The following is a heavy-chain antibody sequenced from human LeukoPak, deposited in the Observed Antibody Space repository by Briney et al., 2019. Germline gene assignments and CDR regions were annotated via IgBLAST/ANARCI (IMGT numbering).Heavy chain of an antibody. D-gene: IGHD2-2*01. CDR3: ARGFLSSYCSSTSCYQPPGY. Sequence: PSETLSLTCAVYGGSFSGYYWSWIRQPPGEGLEWIGEINHSGSTNYNPSLKSRVTISVDTSKNQFSLKLSSVTAADTAVYYCARGFLSSYCSSTSCYQPPGYWGQGTLVTVSS. V-gene: IGHV4-34*01. CDR1: GGSFSGYY. CDR2: INHSGST. J-gene: IGHJ4*02.